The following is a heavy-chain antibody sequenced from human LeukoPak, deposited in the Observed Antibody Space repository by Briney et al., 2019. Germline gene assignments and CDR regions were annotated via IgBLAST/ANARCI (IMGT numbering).Heavy chain of an antibody. CDR2: IKSKTDGGTT. J-gene: IGHJ4*02. CDR3: TTDPVLLAPWDPSYDSSGYPPFDY. D-gene: IGHD3-22*01. CDR1: GFTFSNAW. Sequence: GGSLRLSCAASGFTFSNAWMSWVRQAPGKGLEWVGRIKSKTDGGTTDYAAPVKGRFTISRDDSKNTLYLQMNSLKTEDTAVYYCTTDPVLLAPWDPSYDSSGYPPFDYWGQGTLVTVSS. V-gene: IGHV3-15*01.